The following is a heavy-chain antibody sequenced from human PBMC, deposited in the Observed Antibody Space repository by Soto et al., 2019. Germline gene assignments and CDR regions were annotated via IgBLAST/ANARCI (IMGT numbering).Heavy chain of an antibody. V-gene: IGHV3-7*03. J-gene: IGHJ4*02. CDR1: GFTFSSNW. Sequence: VQLVEAGGGLVQPGGSLRLSSAASGFTFSSNWMSWFPHDPGKWLEWVANIKRDGSGKYIVDFVKGRCTTSRDNAKNSLSLQMTSLRAVEQAVYYCASMEWAYRVYADSWGQGTLVTVSS. D-gene: IGHD5-12*01. CDR3: ASMEWAYRVYADS. CDR2: IKRDGSGK.